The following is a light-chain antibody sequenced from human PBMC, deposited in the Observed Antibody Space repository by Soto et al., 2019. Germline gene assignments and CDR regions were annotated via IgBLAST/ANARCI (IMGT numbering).Light chain of an antibody. CDR3: QQRSNWPVT. CDR1: QSVRTY. Sequence: EIVLTQSPATLSLSPGERATLSCRAVQSVRTYLVWYQQKPGRAPGLLIYDASSRATGIPARFSGSGSGTEFTLTISSLEPEDFAVYYCQQRSNWPVTFGQGTRVEIK. J-gene: IGKJ1*01. CDR2: DAS. V-gene: IGKV3-11*01.